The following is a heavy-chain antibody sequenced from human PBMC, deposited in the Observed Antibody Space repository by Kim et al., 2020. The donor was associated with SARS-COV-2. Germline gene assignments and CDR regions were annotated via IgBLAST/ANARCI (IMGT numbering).Heavy chain of an antibody. CDR1: GGTFSSYA. J-gene: IGHJ5*02. Sequence: SVKVSCKASGGTFSSYAISWVRQAPGQGLEWMGGIIPILGTANYAQKFQGRVTITADESTSTAYMELSSLRSEDTAVYYCARDYNWNHYNWFDPWGQGTLVTVSS. CDR3: ARDYNWNHYNWFDP. CDR2: IIPILGTA. D-gene: IGHD1-20*01. V-gene: IGHV1-69*13.